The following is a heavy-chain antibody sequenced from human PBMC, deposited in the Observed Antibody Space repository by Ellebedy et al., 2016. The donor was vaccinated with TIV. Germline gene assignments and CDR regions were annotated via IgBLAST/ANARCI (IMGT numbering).Heavy chain of an antibody. J-gene: IGHJ5*02. CDR1: GGSISSYY. V-gene: IGHV4-34*01. Sequence: SETLSLTXTVSGGSISSYYWSWIRQPPGKGLEWIGEINHSGSTNYNPSLKSRVTISVDTSKNQFSLKLSSVTAADTAVYYCAREWLGVVHWFDPWGQGTLVTVSS. CDR2: INHSGST. D-gene: IGHD3-22*01. CDR3: AREWLGVVHWFDP.